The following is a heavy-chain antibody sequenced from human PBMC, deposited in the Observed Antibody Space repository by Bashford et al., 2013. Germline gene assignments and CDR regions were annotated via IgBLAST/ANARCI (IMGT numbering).Heavy chain of an antibody. CDR1: GGSISSTSYY. CDR3: AKSAGGYCTPTSCSYWYFDL. J-gene: IGHJ2*01. D-gene: IGHD2-2*01. V-gene: IGHV4-39*01. Sequence: SETLSLTCAVSGGSISSTSYYWGWIRQTPGKGLEWIGTIYHFGSTYYSPSLRSRVTISVDMSKNQLSLRMTSVTAADTAVYYCAKSAGGYCTPTSCSYWYFDLWGRGSLVTVSS. CDR2: IYHFGST.